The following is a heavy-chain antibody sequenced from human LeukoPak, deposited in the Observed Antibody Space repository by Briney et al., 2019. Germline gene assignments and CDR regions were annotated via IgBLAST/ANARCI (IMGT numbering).Heavy chain of an antibody. J-gene: IGHJ6*02. CDR2: IIPILGIA. V-gene: IGHV1-69*04. CDR1: GGTFSSYA. Sequence: ASVKVSCKASGGTFSSYAISWVRQAPGQGLEWMGRIIPILGIANYAQKFQGRVTITADKSTSTAYMELRGLRSEDTAVYYCARIPDYYYYGMDVWGQGTTVTVSS. CDR3: ARIPDYYYYGMDV.